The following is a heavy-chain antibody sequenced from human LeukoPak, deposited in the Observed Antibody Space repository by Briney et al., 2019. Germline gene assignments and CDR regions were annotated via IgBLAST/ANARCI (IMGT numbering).Heavy chain of an antibody. Sequence: GASVKVSCKVSGYTLTELSMHWVRQAPGKGLEWMGGFDPEDGETIYAQKFQGRVTMTEDTSTDTAYMELSSLRSEDTAVYYCASGYQLPNRGVWFDPWGQGTLVTVSS. CDR3: ASGYQLPNRGVWFDP. D-gene: IGHD2-2*01. CDR1: GYTLTELS. V-gene: IGHV1-24*01. CDR2: FDPEDGET. J-gene: IGHJ5*02.